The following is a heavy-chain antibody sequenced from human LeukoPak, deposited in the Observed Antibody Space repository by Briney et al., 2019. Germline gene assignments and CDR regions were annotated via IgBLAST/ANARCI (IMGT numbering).Heavy chain of an antibody. CDR2: IYSGGST. Sequence: GGSLRLSCAASGFTVSSNYMSWVRQAPGKGLEWVSVIYSGGSTYYADSVKGRFTISRDNSKNTLYLQMNSLRAEDTAVYYCARDRVGIAAAGTLDYYYYYGMDVWGQGTTVTVSS. CDR3: ARDRVGIAAAGTLDYYYYYGMDV. J-gene: IGHJ6*02. V-gene: IGHV3-53*01. CDR1: GFTVSSNY. D-gene: IGHD6-13*01.